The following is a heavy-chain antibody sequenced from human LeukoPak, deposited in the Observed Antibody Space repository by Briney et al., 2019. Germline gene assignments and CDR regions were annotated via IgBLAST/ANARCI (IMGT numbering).Heavy chain of an antibody. Sequence: PGGSLRLSCAASGFTFSSYGMHWVRQAPGKGLEWVAVIWYDGSNKHYADSVKGRFTISRDNSKNTLYLQMNSLRAEDTAVYYCARTQPSIAARHSYYYYGMDVWGQGTTVTVSS. CDR3: ARTQPSIAARHSYYYYGMDV. J-gene: IGHJ6*02. V-gene: IGHV3-33*01. D-gene: IGHD6-6*01. CDR1: GFTFSSYG. CDR2: IWYDGSNK.